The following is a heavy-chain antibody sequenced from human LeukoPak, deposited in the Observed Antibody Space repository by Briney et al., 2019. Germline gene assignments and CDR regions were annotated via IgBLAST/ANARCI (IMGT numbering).Heavy chain of an antibody. J-gene: IGHJ4*02. D-gene: IGHD1-7*01. CDR1: GFTFSSYS. CDR2: ISSSSSYI. Sequence: GGSLRLSCAASGFTFSSYSMNWVRQAPGKGLEWVSSISSSSSYIYYADSVKGRFTISRDNAKNSLYLQMNSLRAEDTAVYYCARVKPRITGTTRYFDYWGQGTLVTVSS. CDR3: ARVKPRITGTTRYFDY. V-gene: IGHV3-21*01.